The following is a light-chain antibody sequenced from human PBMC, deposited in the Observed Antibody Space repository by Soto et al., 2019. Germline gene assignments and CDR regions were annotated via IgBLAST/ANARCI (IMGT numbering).Light chain of an antibody. CDR3: QEANNFPIT. V-gene: IGKV1D-12*01. Sequence: DIQMTQSPSSVSASVGDTVTITCRASQGINNWLAWYQKKPGKATKLLIYAASSLQSGVTSRFSGSGSGTEFTISISSLQPADFASDYCQEANNFPITFGGGTKVEIK. J-gene: IGKJ4*01. CDR1: QGINNW. CDR2: AAS.